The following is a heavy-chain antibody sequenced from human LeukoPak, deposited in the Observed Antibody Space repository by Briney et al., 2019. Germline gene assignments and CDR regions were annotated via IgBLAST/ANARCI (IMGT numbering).Heavy chain of an antibody. CDR3: ARAVVVAATRWFDP. V-gene: IGHV4-30-4*01. CDR2: IYYSGST. CDR1: GGSISSGDYY. Sequence: PSENLSLTCTVSGGSISSGDYYWSWIRQPPGKGLEWIGYIYYSGSTYYNPSLKSRVTISVDTSKNQFSLKLSSVTAADTAVYYCARAVVVAATRWFDPWGQGTLVTVSS. D-gene: IGHD2-15*01. J-gene: IGHJ5*02.